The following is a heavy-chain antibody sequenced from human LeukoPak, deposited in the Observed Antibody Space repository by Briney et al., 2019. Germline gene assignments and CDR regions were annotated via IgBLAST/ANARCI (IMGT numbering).Heavy chain of an antibody. Sequence: GGSLRLSCAASGFTFSSYAMSWVRQAPGKGLEWVSTINGGGVNTHYADSVGGRFTISRDNSKNTLSLQMNSLRDEDTAVYYCAKDLYSNYGPADYWGQGNLVTVSS. CDR1: GFTFSSYA. D-gene: IGHD4-11*01. V-gene: IGHV3-23*01. CDR2: INGGGVNT. CDR3: AKDLYSNYGPADY. J-gene: IGHJ4*02.